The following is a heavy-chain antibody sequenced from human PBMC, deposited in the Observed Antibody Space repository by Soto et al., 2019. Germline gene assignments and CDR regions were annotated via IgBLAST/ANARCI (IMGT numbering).Heavy chain of an antibody. CDR3: GEVGKGMAPPPPDHFYYGMDV. Sequence: QVQLVESGGGVVQPGRSLRLSCAASGFIFSSYGINWVRQAPGKGLEWVAVISYDGSNKYYAESVKGRFTISRDNFKKPLELQMKNPKAWEPGVYYFGEVGKGMAPPPPDHFYYGMDVWGQGTTVTVS. CDR2: ISYDGSNK. J-gene: IGHJ6*02. CDR1: GFIFSSYG. V-gene: IGHV3-30*03. D-gene: IGHD5-18*01.